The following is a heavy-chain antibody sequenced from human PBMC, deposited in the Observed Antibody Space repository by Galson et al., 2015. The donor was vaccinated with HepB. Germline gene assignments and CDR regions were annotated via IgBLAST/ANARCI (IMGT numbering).Heavy chain of an antibody. D-gene: IGHD6-13*01. CDR1: GYSFASYW. Sequence: QSGAEMKKPGESLTISCEGSGYSFASYWISWVRQMPGKGLEWMGRIDPSDSYTTYSPSFQGHVIISADRSISTAYLQWSRLKASDTAMYYCARHHGISAAGTEGDYWGQGTLVTVSS. CDR3: ARHHGISAAGTEGDY. V-gene: IGHV5-10-1*01. J-gene: IGHJ4*02. CDR2: IDPSDSYT.